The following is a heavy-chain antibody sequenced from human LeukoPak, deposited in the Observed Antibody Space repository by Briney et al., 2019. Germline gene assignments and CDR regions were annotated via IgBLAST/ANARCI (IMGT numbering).Heavy chain of an antibody. J-gene: IGHJ5*02. D-gene: IGHD2-15*01. CDR1: GYTFTGYY. Sequence: ASVKASCKASGYTFTGYYIHWVRQAPGQGLEWMGWINPNSGGTNYAQKFQGRVTMARDTSISTVYMELSRLRSDDTAVYYCARDLSCSDDSCQSWGQGTLVTVSS. CDR3: ARDLSCSDDSCQS. CDR2: INPNSGGT. V-gene: IGHV1-2*02.